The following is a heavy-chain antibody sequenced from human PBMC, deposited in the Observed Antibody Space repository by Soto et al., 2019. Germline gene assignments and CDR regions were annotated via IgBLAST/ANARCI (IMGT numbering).Heavy chain of an antibody. CDR1: GDSISSGGYY. Sequence: QVQLQESGPGLVKPSQTLSLTCTVSGDSISSGGYYWSWIRQHPGKGREWIGYIYYSGSTYYNPYLKSRATISVDTSKNQFYLKLSSVTAADTAVYYCARDECSGGSCYWFSQHWGPGNLVTVSS. CDR2: IYYSGST. CDR3: ARDECSGGSCYWFSQH. J-gene: IGHJ1*01. D-gene: IGHD2-15*01. V-gene: IGHV4-31*03.